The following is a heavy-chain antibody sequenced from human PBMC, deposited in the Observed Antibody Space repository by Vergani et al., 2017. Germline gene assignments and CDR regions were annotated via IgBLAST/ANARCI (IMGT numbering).Heavy chain of an antibody. CDR2: ISWNSGSI. CDR3: AKGSWGSSPYFDY. Sequence: EVQLVESGGGLVQPGRSLRLSCVASGFTFDDYAMHWVRQAPGKGLEWVSGISWNSGSIDYADSVKGRFTISRDNAKNSLYLQMNSLRAEDTALYYCAKGSWGSSPYFDYWGQGTLVTVSS. V-gene: IGHV3-9*01. J-gene: IGHJ4*02. CDR1: GFTFDDYA. D-gene: IGHD6-6*01.